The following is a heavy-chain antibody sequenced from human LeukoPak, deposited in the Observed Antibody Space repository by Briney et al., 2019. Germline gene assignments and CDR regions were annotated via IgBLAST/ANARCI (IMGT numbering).Heavy chain of an antibody. CDR3: AKTAGVGATTTFTDY. D-gene: IGHD1-26*01. CDR2: INPSGGST. V-gene: IGHV1-46*01. J-gene: IGHJ4*02. CDR1: GYTFTSYY. Sequence: ASVKVSCKASGYTFTSYYMHWVRQAPGQGLEWMGIINPSGGSTSYAQKFQGRVTMTRDTSTSTVYMELSSLRAEDTAVYYCAKTAGVGATTTFTDYWGQGTLVTVSS.